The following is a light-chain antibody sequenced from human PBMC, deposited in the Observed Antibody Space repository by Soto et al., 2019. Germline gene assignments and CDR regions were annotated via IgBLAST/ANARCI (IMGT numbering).Light chain of an antibody. CDR2: DDS. J-gene: IGLJ3*02. CDR1: NIGSKS. V-gene: IGLV3-21*02. Sequence: SYELTQPPSVSVAPGQTARITCGGNNIGSKSVHWDQQKPGQAPVLVVYDDSDRPSGIHDRFSGSNSGNTATLTISRVEAGDEADYYCQVWDSSSDHSGVMFGGGTQLTVL. CDR3: QVWDSSSDHSGVM.